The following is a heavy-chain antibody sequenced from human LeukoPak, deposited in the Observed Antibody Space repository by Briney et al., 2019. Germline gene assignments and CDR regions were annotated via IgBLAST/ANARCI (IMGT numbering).Heavy chain of an antibody. CDR1: GFTFSNYW. V-gene: IGHV3-7*01. Sequence: GGFLRLSCVFSGFTFSNYWMSWVRQAPGKGLEWVANIKQDESEKHYVDSVKGRFTISRDNAKNSLYLQMNSLRVEDTAVYYCTSWGDTTAEYFQRWGQGTLVTVSS. CDR3: TSWGDTTAEYFQR. D-gene: IGHD2-21*02. J-gene: IGHJ1*01. CDR2: IKQDESEK.